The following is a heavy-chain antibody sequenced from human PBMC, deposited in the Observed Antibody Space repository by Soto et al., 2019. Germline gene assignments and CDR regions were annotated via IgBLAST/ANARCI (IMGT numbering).Heavy chain of an antibody. V-gene: IGHV3-30-3*01. CDR1: GITFSRYA. D-gene: IGHD5-12*01. CDR3: VRDVGYTADYYFDY. CDR2: ISYDGNNK. J-gene: IGHJ4*02. Sequence: GSLRLSCVASGITFSRYAMHWVRQAPGKGLEWVAVISYDGNNKYCADSVKGRFTISRDNSKNTLYLQMNSLRTEDTAMYYCVRDVGYTADYYFDYWGQGTLVTVSS.